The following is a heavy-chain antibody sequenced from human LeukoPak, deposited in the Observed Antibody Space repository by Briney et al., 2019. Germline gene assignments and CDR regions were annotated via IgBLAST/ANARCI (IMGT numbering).Heavy chain of an antibody. CDR1: GYSFTSGHY. D-gene: IGHD2-2*01. CDR2: IYHTGST. V-gene: IGHV4-38-2*01. CDR3: AGYCSSTSCILRGFDY. Sequence: PSETLSLTCSVSGYSFTSGHYWGWIRQPPGKGLEWIGNIYHTGSTHYNPSLKSRVTISVDTSKNQFSLKLSSVTAADTAVYYCAGYCSSTSCILRGFDYWGQGTLVTVSS. J-gene: IGHJ4*02.